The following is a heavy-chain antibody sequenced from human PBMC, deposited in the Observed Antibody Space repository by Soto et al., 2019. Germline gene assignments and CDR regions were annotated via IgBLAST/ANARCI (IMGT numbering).Heavy chain of an antibody. CDR2: IIPTFGTA. V-gene: IGHV1-69*01. Sequence: QVQLVQSGAEVKKPGSSVKVSCKASGGTFSSYAISWVRQAPGQGLEWMGGIIPTFGTANYAQKFQGRVTITADESTSTAYMELSSLRSEDTAVYYCARDLAYCGGDCYSVWFDPWGQGTLVTVSS. CDR3: ARDLAYCGGDCYSVWFDP. D-gene: IGHD2-21*02. J-gene: IGHJ5*02. CDR1: GGTFSSYA.